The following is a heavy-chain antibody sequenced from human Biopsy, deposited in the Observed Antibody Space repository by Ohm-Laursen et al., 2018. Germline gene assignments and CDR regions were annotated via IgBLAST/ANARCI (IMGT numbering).Heavy chain of an antibody. D-gene: IGHD1-1*01. CDR2: FAPENGKT. J-gene: IGHJ4*02. V-gene: IGHV1-24*01. CDR3: AADINVWNVNY. CDR1: GYTLNELS. Sequence: ASVKVSCKVSGYTLNELSTHWVRQVPGKGLEWMGGFAPENGKTVYAQNFQARVSLTEDTSTDTAYMELRSLRSEDTAVYYCAADINVWNVNYWGQGTQVTASS.